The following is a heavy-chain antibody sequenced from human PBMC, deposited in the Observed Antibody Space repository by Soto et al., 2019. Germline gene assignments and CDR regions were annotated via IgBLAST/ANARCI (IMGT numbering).Heavy chain of an antibody. V-gene: IGHV3-23*01. D-gene: IGHD3-3*01. CDR1: GFTFSNYA. J-gene: IGHJ6*03. CDR3: AKHGGPSYANYMDV. CDR2: IRGSGDVT. Sequence: DVQLLESGGGLVQPGGSLRLSCAASGFTFSNYAMTWVRQAPGKGLEWVSVIRGSGDVTYYADSVQGRFAISRDNSKNTLYLQMNSLRDEDTAIYYCAKHGGPSYANYMDVWGKGTTVTVSS.